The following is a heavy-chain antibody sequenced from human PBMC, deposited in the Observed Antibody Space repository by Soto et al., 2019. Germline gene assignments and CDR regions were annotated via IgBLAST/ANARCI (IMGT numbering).Heavy chain of an antibody. V-gene: IGHV4-28*03. D-gene: IGHD3-10*01. J-gene: IGHJ5*02. CDR1: GDSITSSYW. CDR3: ARDRFMVRGVIIRHNWFDP. CDR2: IYYSGST. Sequence: SETLSLTCTVSGDSITSSYWWSWVRQPPGRELEWIGYIYYSGSTYYNPSLKSRVTISVDTSKNQFSLKLSSVTAADTAVYYCARDRFMVRGVIIRHNWFDPWGQGTLVTVSS.